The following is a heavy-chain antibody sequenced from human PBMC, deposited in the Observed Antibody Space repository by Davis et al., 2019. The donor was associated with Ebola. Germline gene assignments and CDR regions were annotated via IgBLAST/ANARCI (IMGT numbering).Heavy chain of an antibody. CDR1: GYTFTGYY. V-gene: IGHV1-2*04. Sequence: ASVKVSCKASGYTFTGYYMHWVRQAPGQGLAWMGWINPNSGGTNYAQKFQGWVTMTRDTSISTAYMELRSLRSDDTAVYYCARDPGRLMDVWGQGTTVTVSS. CDR3: ARDPGRLMDV. CDR2: INPNSGGT. J-gene: IGHJ6*02.